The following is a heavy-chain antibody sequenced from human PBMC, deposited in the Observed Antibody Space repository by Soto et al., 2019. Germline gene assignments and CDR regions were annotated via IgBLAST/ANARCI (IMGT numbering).Heavy chain of an antibody. CDR2: ISYDGSNK. CDR1: GFTFSSYA. CDR3: ARGEGTTVTTSGLGGFDY. Sequence: QVQLVESGGGVVQPGRSLRLSCAASGFTFSSYAMHWVRQAPGKGLEWVAVISYDGSNKYYADSVKGRFTISRDNSKTTLYLQMNSLRAEDTAVYYCARGEGTTVTTSGLGGFDYWGQGTLVTVSS. D-gene: IGHD4-17*01. J-gene: IGHJ4*02. V-gene: IGHV3-30-3*01.